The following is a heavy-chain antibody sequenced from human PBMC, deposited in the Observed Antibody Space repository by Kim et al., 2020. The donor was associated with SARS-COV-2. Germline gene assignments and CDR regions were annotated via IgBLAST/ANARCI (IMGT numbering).Heavy chain of an antibody. CDR3: ASGKYAIRVRGYWDYYYYGMDV. Sequence: SETLSLTCTVSGGSISSSSYYWGWIRQPPGKGLEWIGSIYYSGSTYYNPSLKSRVTISVDTSKNQFSLKLSSVTAADTAVYYCASGKYAIRVRGYWDYYYYGMDVWGQGTTVTVSS. D-gene: IGHD2-8*01. CDR2: IYYSGST. J-gene: IGHJ6*02. CDR1: GGSISSSSYY. V-gene: IGHV4-39*01.